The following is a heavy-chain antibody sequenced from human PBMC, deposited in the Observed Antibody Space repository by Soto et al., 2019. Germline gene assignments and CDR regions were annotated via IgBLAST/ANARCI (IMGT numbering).Heavy chain of an antibody. Sequence: QVQLVQSGAEVKRPGSSVKVSCKASGDTFAFHSINWVRQAPGLGLEWMGRINPILSMSNYAQRFPGRVTRTAAKSTSTAYLVLSGLRSEDTAIYYCATSYGSGYRAFDYWGQGALVTVSS. D-gene: IGHD3-10*01. J-gene: IGHJ4*02. CDR1: GDTFAFHS. CDR3: ATSYGSGYRAFDY. CDR2: INPILSMS. V-gene: IGHV1-69*02.